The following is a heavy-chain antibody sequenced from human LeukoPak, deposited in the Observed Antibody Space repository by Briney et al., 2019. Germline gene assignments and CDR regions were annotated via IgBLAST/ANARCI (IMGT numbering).Heavy chain of an antibody. D-gene: IGHD6-19*01. V-gene: IGHV5-51*01. CDR3: ARHFRSPKAVADPYYFDS. Sequence: GESLKISCKGSGYTFSSYWIAWVRQRPGKGLEWMGIIYPGDSSTRYSPSFQGQVTISADKSVITAHLQWRSLKASDTAIYYCARHFRSPKAVADPYYFDSWGQGTLVTVSS. CDR1: GYTFSSYW. CDR2: IYPGDSST. J-gene: IGHJ4*02.